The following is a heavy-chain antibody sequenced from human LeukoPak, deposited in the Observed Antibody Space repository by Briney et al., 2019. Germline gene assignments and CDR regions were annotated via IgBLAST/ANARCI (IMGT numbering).Heavy chain of an antibody. CDR2: ISSSGSTI. CDR1: GFTLSSYK. D-gene: IGHD6-13*01. J-gene: IGHJ6*02. V-gene: IGHV3-48*03. CDR3: ARELKQLVLKNDYYYGMDV. Sequence: GGSLRLSCAASGFTLSSYKMNWARRAPGRGLEWVSRISSSGSTIYYADSVKGRFTISRDNAKKSLFLQMNSLRAEDTAVYYCARELKQLVLKNDYYYGMDVWGQGTTVTVSS.